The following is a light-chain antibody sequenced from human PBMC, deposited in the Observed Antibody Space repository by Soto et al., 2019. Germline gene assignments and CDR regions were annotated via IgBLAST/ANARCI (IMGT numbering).Light chain of an antibody. V-gene: IGKV3-15*01. J-gene: IGKJ5*01. Sequence: EIVMTQSPSAVAVSPGERATLSCRASQSVGGSLAWFQQEPGQAPRLLIYGASTRATGIPARFSGSASGTEFTLTITSLQCEDFAVYFCQQYKNWPPIPFGQRTRLEIK. CDR1: QSVGGS. CDR3: QQYKNWPPIP. CDR2: GAS.